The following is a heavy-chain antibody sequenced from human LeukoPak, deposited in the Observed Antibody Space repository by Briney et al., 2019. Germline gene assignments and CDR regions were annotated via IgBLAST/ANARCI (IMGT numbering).Heavy chain of an antibody. CDR1: GFTFSSYA. Sequence: GGSLRLSCSASGFTFSSYAMHWVRQAPGKGLEYVSAISSNGGSTYYADSVKGRFTITRDNSKNMLYLQMSSLRAEDTAVYYCVTRGGNIAVAGTGAFDIWGQGTMVTVSS. V-gene: IGHV3-64D*06. CDR2: ISSNGGST. CDR3: VTRGGNIAVAGTGAFDI. D-gene: IGHD6-19*01. J-gene: IGHJ3*02.